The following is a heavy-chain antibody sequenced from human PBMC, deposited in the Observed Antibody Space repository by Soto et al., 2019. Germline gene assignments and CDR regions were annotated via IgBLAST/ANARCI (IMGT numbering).Heavy chain of an antibody. J-gene: IGHJ5*02. CDR3: ARLLGNWNRNWFDP. CDR2: LYYTGST. V-gene: IGHV4-39*01. CDR1: GGSISSSSYY. D-gene: IGHD1-20*01. Sequence: QLQLQESGPGLVKTSETLSLTCTVSGGSISSSSYYWGWIRQPPGKGLEWIGSLYYTGSTSYNPSLKSRVTISADTSKNQFSLKLSSVTAADTAVYYCARLLGNWNRNWFDPWGQGTLVTVSS.